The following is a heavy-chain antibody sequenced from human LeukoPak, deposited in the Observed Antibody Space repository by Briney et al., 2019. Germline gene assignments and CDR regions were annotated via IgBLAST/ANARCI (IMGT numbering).Heavy chain of an antibody. CDR1: GGSISSYY. CDR3: TGGSIAYYMDV. V-gene: IGHV4-59*01. CDR2: IYYSGST. Sequence: SETLSLTCTVSGGSISSYYWSWIRQPPGKGLEWIGNIYYSGSTNYNPSLKSRVTISVDTSKNQFSLKLSSVTAADTAVYYCTGGSIAYYMDVWGKGTTVTISS. D-gene: IGHD2/OR15-2a*01. J-gene: IGHJ6*03.